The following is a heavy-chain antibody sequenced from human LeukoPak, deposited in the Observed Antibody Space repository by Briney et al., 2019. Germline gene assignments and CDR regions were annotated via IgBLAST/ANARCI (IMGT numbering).Heavy chain of an antibody. Sequence: PGRSLRLSCAASGFTFSSYAMHWVRQAPGKGLEWVAVISYDGSNKYYADSVKGRFTISRDNSKNTLYLQMNSLRAEDTAVYYCAGDVHGDYYGMDVWGQGTTVTVSS. D-gene: IGHD4-17*01. V-gene: IGHV3-30*04. CDR3: AGDVHGDYYGMDV. J-gene: IGHJ6*02. CDR2: ISYDGSNK. CDR1: GFTFSSYA.